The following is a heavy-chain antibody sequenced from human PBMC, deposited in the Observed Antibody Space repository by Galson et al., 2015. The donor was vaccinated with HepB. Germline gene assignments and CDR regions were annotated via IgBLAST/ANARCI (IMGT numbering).Heavy chain of an antibody. CDR2: INYSGST. V-gene: IGHV4-31*03. D-gene: IGHD2-2*01. CDR1: DASISTADYY. J-gene: IGHJ5*02. CDR3: ARAAYCSRTSCLFAP. Sequence: TLSLTCTVSDASISTADYYWSWIRQHPGKGLEWIGHINYSGSTYFNPSLKSRVSMSIGTSEDRFSMKLISVTAADTAIYYCARAAYCSRTSCLFAPWGQGTLVTVSS.